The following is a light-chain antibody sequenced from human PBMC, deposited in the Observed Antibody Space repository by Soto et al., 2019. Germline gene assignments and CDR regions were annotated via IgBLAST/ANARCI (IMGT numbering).Light chain of an antibody. J-gene: IGLJ2*01. CDR1: SSNIGSNY. V-gene: IGLV1-47*01. CDR3: AAWDDSLSGHVV. Sequence: QSVLTQPPSASGTPGQRVTISCSGSSSNIGSNYVYWYQQLPGTAPKLLIYRNNQRPSGVPARFSGSKSGASASLAISGLRSDDEDDYYCAAWDDSLSGHVVFGGGTKLTVL. CDR2: RNN.